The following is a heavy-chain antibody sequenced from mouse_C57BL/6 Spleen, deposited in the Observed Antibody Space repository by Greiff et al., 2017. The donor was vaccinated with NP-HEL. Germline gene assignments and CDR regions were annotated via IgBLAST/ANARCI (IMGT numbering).Heavy chain of an antibody. V-gene: IGHV1-62-2*01. CDR1: GYTFTEYS. J-gene: IGHJ1*03. CDR3: ARHEGGGLGYWCFDV. D-gene: IGHD4-1*01. CDR2: FYPGSGST. Sequence: QVQLQQSGAELVKPGASVKLSCKASGYTFTEYSIHWVKQRSGQGLEWIGWFYPGSGSTYYNEKFKDKATLTADKSSSTAYMELSRMTSEDSAVYFCARHEGGGLGYWCFDVWGTGTTVTVSS.